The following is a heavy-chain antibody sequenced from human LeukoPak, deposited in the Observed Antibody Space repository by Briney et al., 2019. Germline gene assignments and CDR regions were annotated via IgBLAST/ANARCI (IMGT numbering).Heavy chain of an antibody. D-gene: IGHD5-12*01. V-gene: IGHV1-8*03. CDR3: ARGRSTGYPYYFEY. Sequence: ASVKVSCKASGYTFTSYDINWVRQAIGQGLEWMGWMNPNSGSTGYAQEFQGRVTITRNTSISTAYMELSGLRSEDTAVYYCARGRSTGYPYYFEYWGQGTLVTVSS. CDR1: GYTFTSYD. CDR2: MNPNSGST. J-gene: IGHJ4*02.